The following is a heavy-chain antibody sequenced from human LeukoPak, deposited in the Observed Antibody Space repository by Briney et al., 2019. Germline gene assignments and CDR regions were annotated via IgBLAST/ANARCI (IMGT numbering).Heavy chain of an antibody. V-gene: IGHV3-21*06. CDR3: ARDVRTDY. J-gene: IGHJ4*02. Sequence: GGSLRLSCAASGFTFSAYTMNWVRQAPGKGLEWVSSISSNSRFIYGADSVKGRFTISRDNAKNLLYLQMNSLRAEDTAVYYRARDVRTDYWGQGTLVTVSS. CDR1: GFTFSAYT. CDR2: ISSNSRFI. D-gene: IGHD2-2*01.